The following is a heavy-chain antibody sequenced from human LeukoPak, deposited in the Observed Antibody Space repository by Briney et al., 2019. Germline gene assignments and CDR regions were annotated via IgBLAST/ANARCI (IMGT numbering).Heavy chain of an antibody. V-gene: IGHV1-69*06. CDR2: IIPIFGTA. Sequence: SVKVSCKASGGTFSSYAISWVRQAAGQGLEWMGGIIPIFGTANYAQKFQGRVTITADKSTSTAYMELSSLRSEDTAVYYCARDRGYYDSSGYPRDDAFDIWGQGTMVTVSS. J-gene: IGHJ3*02. CDR3: ARDRGYYDSSGYPRDDAFDI. D-gene: IGHD3-22*01. CDR1: GGTFSSYA.